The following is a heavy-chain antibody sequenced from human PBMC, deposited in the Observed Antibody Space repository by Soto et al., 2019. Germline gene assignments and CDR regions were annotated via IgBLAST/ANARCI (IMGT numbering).Heavy chain of an antibody. Sequence: QVQLVESGGGVVQPGRSLRLSCAASGFTFSSYGMHWVRQAPGKGLEWVAVISYDGSNKYYADSVKGRFTISRDNSKNTLYLQMNSLRAEDTAVYYCAKDVLGYCSSTSCYAGVDPWGQGTLVTVSS. CDR3: AKDVLGYCSSTSCYAGVDP. CDR2: ISYDGSNK. V-gene: IGHV3-30*18. D-gene: IGHD2-2*01. CDR1: GFTFSSYG. J-gene: IGHJ5*02.